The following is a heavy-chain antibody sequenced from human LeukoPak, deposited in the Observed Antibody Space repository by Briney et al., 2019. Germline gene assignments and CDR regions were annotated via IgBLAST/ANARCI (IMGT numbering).Heavy chain of an antibody. CDR2: INADRSTA. J-gene: IGHJ3*01. D-gene: IGHD1-14*01. V-gene: IGHV3-74*01. Sequence: GGSLRVSCVASGFTFGNSWVHWVRQAPGQGLVWVSLINADRSTATYADSVKGRFTISRDNARNTLSLQMNSLTIEDTAVYYCVVVVEPPDSDGFDVWGQGAMITVSS. CDR1: GFTFGNSW. CDR3: VVVVEPPDSDGFDV.